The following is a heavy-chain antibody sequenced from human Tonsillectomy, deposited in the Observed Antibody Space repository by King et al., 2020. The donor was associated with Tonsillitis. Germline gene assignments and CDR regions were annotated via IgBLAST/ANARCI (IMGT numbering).Heavy chain of an antibody. CDR1: GVTFSSYW. CDR2: IKGDGSAT. Sequence: EVQLVESGGVLVQPGGSLRLSCAASGVTFSSYWMNWVRQAPGKGLEWVANIKGDGSATNYVDSVKGRFTISRANAKNSLFLQMNSLRVEDTAVYYCASVDYVSGSWPHWGQGTLVTVSS. V-gene: IGHV3-7*01. J-gene: IGHJ4*02. D-gene: IGHD3-10*01. CDR3: ASVDYVSGSWPH.